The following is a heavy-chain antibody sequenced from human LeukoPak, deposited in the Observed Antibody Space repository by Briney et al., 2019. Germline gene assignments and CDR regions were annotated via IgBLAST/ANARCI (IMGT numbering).Heavy chain of an antibody. CDR1: GFTFSSYE. CDR2: NSGSGSTI. D-gene: IGHD2-21*02. Sequence: PGGPLRLSCAACGFTFSSYEMICVRQARGRGLEGVSYNSGSGSTIYYADSVKRRFTISRDNAKNSLYLQMNSLRGEDTAVYYCAVVTASQDFDYWGQGTLVTVSS. J-gene: IGHJ4*02. CDR3: AVVTASQDFDY. V-gene: IGHV3-48*03.